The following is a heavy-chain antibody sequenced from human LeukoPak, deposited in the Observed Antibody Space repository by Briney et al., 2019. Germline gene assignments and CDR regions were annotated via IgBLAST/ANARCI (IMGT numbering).Heavy chain of an antibody. CDR3: ASAYSGSYFQFDQ. CDR2: IYPGDSDT. J-gene: IGHJ4*02. D-gene: IGHD1-26*01. Sequence: GESLKISCKGSGYRFTSYWIGWVRQMPGKGLEWMGIIYPGDSDTRYSPSFQGQVTISADKSISTAYLQWSSLKASDTAMYYCASAYSGSYFQFDQWGQGTLVTVSS. V-gene: IGHV5-51*01. CDR1: GYRFTSYW.